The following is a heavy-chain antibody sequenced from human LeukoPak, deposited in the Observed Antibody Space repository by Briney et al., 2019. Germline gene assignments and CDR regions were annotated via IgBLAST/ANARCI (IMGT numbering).Heavy chain of an antibody. CDR2: ISAYNGKT. CDR1: GYTFTSYG. V-gene: IGHV1-18*01. Sequence: ASVKVSCKASGYTFTSYGISWVRQAPGQGLEWMGWISAYNGKTNYAQKLQGRVTMTTDTSTSTAYMELRSLRSDDTAVYYCARDVRAYYYDSSGPFDYWGQGTLVTVSS. CDR3: ARDVRAYYYDSSGPFDY. D-gene: IGHD3-22*01. J-gene: IGHJ4*02.